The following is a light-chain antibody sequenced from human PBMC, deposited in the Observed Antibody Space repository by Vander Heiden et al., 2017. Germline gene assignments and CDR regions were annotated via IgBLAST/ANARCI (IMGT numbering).Light chain of an antibody. CDR3: CSRAGSLTYV. Sequence: QTALTQPASVSGAPGPSITISCTGTSSDVGSYNDVSWYQKHPGKVPKLIIFEVNKRPSGVSTRFSGFKAGNTASLTISGLQAEDEADYYCCSRAGSLTYVFGTGTQVTVL. CDR1: SSDVGSYND. J-gene: IGLJ1*01. CDR2: EVN. V-gene: IGLV2-14*01.